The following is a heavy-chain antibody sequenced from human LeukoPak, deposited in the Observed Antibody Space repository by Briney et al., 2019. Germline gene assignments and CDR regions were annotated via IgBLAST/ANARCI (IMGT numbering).Heavy chain of an antibody. CDR2: IYYSGST. J-gene: IGHJ4*02. Sequence: SETLSLTCTVSGGSISSYYWSWIRQPPGKGLEWIGNIYYSGSTYYNPSLKSRVTISVETSKNQFSLKLSSVTAADTAVYYCARDGRFPPEVLPRYFDYWGQGTLVTVSS. D-gene: IGHD1-26*01. CDR1: GGSISSYY. V-gene: IGHV4-59*12. CDR3: ARDGRFPPEVLPRYFDY.